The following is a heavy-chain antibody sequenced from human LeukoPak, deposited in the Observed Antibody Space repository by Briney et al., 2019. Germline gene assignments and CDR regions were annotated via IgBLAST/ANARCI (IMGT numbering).Heavy chain of an antibody. J-gene: IGHJ6*03. V-gene: IGHV3-30*14. CDR3: ARVIGSYYYYYMDV. D-gene: IGHD2/OR15-2a*01. Sequence: GGSLRLSCAASGFTFSSYAMHWVRQAPGKGLEWVAVISYDGSNKYYADSVKGRFTISRDNSKNTLYLQMNSLRAEDTAVYYCARVIGSYYYYYMDVWGKGTTVTISS. CDR2: ISYDGSNK. CDR1: GFTFSSYA.